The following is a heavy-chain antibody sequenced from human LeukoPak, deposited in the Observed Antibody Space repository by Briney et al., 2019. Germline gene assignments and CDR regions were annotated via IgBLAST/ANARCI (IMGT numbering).Heavy chain of an antibody. CDR1: GGTFSSYA. D-gene: IGHD3-10*01. J-gene: IGHJ4*02. Sequence: SVKVSCKASGGTFSSYAISWVRQAPGQGLEWMEGIIPIFGTANYAQKFQGRVTITADESTSTAYMELSSLRSEDTAVYYCANSPYYYGSGSYYNGPLYFDYWGQGTLVTVSS. V-gene: IGHV1-69*01. CDR3: ANSPYYYGSGSYYNGPLYFDY. CDR2: IIPIFGTA.